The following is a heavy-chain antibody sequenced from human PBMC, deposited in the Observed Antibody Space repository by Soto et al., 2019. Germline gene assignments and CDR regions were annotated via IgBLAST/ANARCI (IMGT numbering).Heavy chain of an antibody. CDR1: GFPFNTYA. V-gene: IGHV3-23*01. Sequence: EVQLLESGGGLVQRGGSLRLSCEASGFPFNTYAMTWVRQVPGRGLEWISTTSHGGETEFAESVRGRFTVFRDNSKSTIYLQMSSLRAEDSAIYFCARDFQPGLIIPTKSGFDPWGQGTPVTVSS. J-gene: IGHJ5*02. CDR3: ARDFQPGLIIPTKSGFDP. CDR2: TSHGGET. D-gene: IGHD3-22*01.